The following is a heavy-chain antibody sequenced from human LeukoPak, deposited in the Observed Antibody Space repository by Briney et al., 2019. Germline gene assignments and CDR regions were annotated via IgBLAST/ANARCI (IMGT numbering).Heavy chain of an antibody. CDR1: GDSISGYY. Sequence: PSETLSLTCTVSGDSISGYYWTWIRRPPGKGLEWIGYIYYIGSTNYNPSLKSRLTISVDTSKNQFSLKLSSVTAADTAVYYCARLRGNYFPDYWGQGALVTVSS. J-gene: IGHJ4*02. CDR3: ARLRGNYFPDY. V-gene: IGHV4-59*01. CDR2: IYYIGST. D-gene: IGHD4-11*01.